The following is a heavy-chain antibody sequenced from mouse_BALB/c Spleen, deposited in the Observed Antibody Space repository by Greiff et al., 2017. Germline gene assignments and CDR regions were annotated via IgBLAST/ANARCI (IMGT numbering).Heavy chain of an antibody. CDR1: GFTFSSYA. Sequence: EVQGVESGGGLVKPGGSLKLSCAASGFTFSSYAMSWVRQSPEKRLEWVAEISSGGSYTYYPDTVTGRFTISRDNAKNTLYLEMSSLRSEDTAMYYCARGGDDYDAAWFAYWGQGTLVTVSA. CDR2: ISSGGSYT. D-gene: IGHD2-4*01. J-gene: IGHJ3*01. CDR3: ARGGDDYDAAWFAY. V-gene: IGHV5-9-4*01.